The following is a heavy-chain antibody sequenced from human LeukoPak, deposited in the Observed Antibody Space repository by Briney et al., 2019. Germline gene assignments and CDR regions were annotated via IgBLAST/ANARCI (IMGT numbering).Heavy chain of an antibody. V-gene: IGHV3-30*03. Sequence: GGSLRLSGAASGFTFSRYAMHWVRQAPGKGLEWVAVISYDGSNKYYADSVRGRFTISRDNSKNTLYLQMNSLRAEDTAVYHCAHLWGSYRHWGQGTLVTVSS. J-gene: IGHJ4*02. CDR2: ISYDGSNK. CDR3: AHLWGSYRH. CDR1: GFTFSRYA. D-gene: IGHD3-16*02.